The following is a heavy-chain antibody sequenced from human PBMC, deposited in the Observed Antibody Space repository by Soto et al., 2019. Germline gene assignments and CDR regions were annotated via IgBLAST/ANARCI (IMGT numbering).Heavy chain of an antibody. Sequence: EVQLLESGGGLVQPGGSLRLSCAASGFTFSSYAMRWVRQAPVKGLEWVSAISGSGGSTYYADSVKGRFTISRDNSKNTLYLQMNILRSEDTAVYYCARRGSGSDYDYWGQGTLVTVSS. CDR1: GFTFSSYA. V-gene: IGHV3-23*01. J-gene: IGHJ4*02. CDR2: ISGSGGST. D-gene: IGHD1-26*01. CDR3: ARRGSGSDYDY.